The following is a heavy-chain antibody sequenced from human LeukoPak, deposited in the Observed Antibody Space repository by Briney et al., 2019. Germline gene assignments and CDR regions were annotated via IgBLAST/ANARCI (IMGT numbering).Heavy chain of an antibody. CDR3: ARGGRYFDWLLPYYFDY. J-gene: IGHJ4*02. CDR2: IYYSGCT. D-gene: IGHD3-9*01. CDR1: GGSISSYY. V-gene: IGHV4-59*01. Sequence: SETLSLTCTVSGGSISSYYWSWIRQPPGKGLEWIGYIYYSGCTNYNPPLKSRVTISVDTSKNQFSLKLSSVTAADTAVYYCARGGRYFDWLLPYYFDYWGQGTLVTVSS.